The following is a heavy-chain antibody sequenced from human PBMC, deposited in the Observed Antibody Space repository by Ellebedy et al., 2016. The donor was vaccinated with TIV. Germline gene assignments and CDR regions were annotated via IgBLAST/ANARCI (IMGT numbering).Heavy chain of an antibody. V-gene: IGHV3-23*01. CDR2: ITGSGDST. CDR1: GLTFSSYV. J-gene: IGHJ4*02. CDR3: AKGGYYNLDY. Sequence: GESLKISCAASGLTFSSYVMNWVRQAPGKGLEWVSAITGSGDSTYYAASVKGRFTISRDNSKNTLYLQMNGLRAEDTAVFYCAKGGYYNLDYWGPGILVTVSS. D-gene: IGHD3-9*01.